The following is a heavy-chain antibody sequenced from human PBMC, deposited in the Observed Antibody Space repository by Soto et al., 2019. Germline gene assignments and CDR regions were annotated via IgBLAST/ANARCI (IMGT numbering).Heavy chain of an antibody. V-gene: IGHV4-34*01. CDR1: GGSFSGYY. J-gene: IGHJ5*02. CDR3: ASGFIAARWFDP. Sequence: SETLSLTCAVYGGSFSGYYWSWIRQPPGKGLEWIGEINHSGSTNYNPSLKSRVTISVDTSKNQFSLKLSSVTAADTAVYYCASGFIAARWFDPWGQGTLVTVSS. CDR2: INHSGST. D-gene: IGHD6-6*01.